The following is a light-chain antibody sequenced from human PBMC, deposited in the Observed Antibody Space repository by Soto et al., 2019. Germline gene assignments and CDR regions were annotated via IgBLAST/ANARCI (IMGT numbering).Light chain of an antibody. CDR2: KAS. Sequence: DIQMTQSPSILSASVGDRVTITCRASQSISSWLAWYQQKPGKAPKLLIYKASSLESGVPSRFSGCGSGTEFTLTISSLQPDDFATYYCQQYNSYSYTFGQGTKLEIK. CDR1: QSISSW. V-gene: IGKV1-5*03. CDR3: QQYNSYSYT. J-gene: IGKJ2*01.